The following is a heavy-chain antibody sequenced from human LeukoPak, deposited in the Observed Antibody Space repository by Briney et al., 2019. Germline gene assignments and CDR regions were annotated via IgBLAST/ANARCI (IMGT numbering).Heavy chain of an antibody. Sequence: SETLSLTCTVSGGSISSSYWSWIRQPPGKGLEWIGYIYYSGSTNYNPSLKSRVTMSVDTSKNQFSLKLNSVTAADTAVYYCARDLGYGGVFDYWGQGTLVTVSS. CDR3: ARDLGYGGVFDY. CDR2: IYYSGST. V-gene: IGHV4-59*01. D-gene: IGHD4-23*01. J-gene: IGHJ4*02. CDR1: GGSISSSY.